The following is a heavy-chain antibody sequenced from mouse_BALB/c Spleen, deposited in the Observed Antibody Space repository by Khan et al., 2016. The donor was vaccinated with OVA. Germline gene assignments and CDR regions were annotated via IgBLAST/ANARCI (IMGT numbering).Heavy chain of an antibody. CDR1: GFTFSNFG. V-gene: IGHV5-17*02. CDR3: VREYYGHWYFDF. D-gene: IGHD2-3*01. Sequence: EVELVESGGGLVQPGGSRKLSCAASGFTFSNFGMHWVRQAPEKGLEWVAYISSGSNTIHYADTVKGRFTISRANHKNTLFLQMSSLRYEATAMYYCVREYYGHWYFDFWGAGTTVTVSS. CDR2: ISSGSNTI. J-gene: IGHJ1*01.